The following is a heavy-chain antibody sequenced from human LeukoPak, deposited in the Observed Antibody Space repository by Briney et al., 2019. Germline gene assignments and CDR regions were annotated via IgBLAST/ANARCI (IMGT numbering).Heavy chain of an antibody. V-gene: IGHV4-59*08. Sequence: SETLSLTCSVSGGSISSYYWSWIRQSPGKGLEWIGYIFSSGSTNYNPSLKSRLTISVNTSKNQFSLKLSSVTAADTAIYYCVRHYCSSTRCYSFSDWGQGTLVTVSS. D-gene: IGHD2-2*01. J-gene: IGHJ4*02. CDR3: VRHYCSSTRCYSFSD. CDR2: IFSSGST. CDR1: GGSISSYY.